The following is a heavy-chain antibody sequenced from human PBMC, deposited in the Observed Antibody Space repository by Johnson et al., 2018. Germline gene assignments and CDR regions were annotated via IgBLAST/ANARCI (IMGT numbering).Heavy chain of an antibody. Sequence: QVQLVESGGGLVQPGSSVKVSCKASGGTFSSYTISWVRQAPGQGLEWMGRIIPILGIANYAQKFQGRVTITADKSTSTAYMELSSLGSEDTAVYYCARDQGGYDGHYYYYMDVWGKGTTVTVSS. D-gene: IGHD5-12*01. CDR2: IIPILGIA. CDR3: ARDQGGYDGHYYYYMDV. V-gene: IGHV1-69*08. CDR1: GGTFSSYT. J-gene: IGHJ6*03.